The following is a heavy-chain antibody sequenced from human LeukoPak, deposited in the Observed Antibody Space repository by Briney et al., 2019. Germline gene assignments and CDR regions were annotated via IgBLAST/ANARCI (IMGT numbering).Heavy chain of an antibody. D-gene: IGHD1-26*01. Sequence: PGGSLRLSCAASGFTFSSYTMNWVRQAPGQGLEWVSYISSGGGSIFYADSVKGRFSISRDNAKNSLYLQMNSLRDDDTAVYFCAREERGTYLDYWGQGTLVTVSS. CDR2: ISSGGGSI. J-gene: IGHJ4*02. V-gene: IGHV3-48*02. CDR3: AREERGTYLDY. CDR1: GFTFSSYT.